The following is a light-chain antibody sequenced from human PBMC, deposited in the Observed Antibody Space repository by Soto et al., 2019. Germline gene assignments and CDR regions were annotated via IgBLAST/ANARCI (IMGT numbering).Light chain of an antibody. Sequence: QSALTQPASVSGSPGQSITISCTGTSSDVGRFHLVSWYQHHPDKAPKLIIFEASKRPSGVSNRFSGSKSGNTASLTISGLQAEDEGDYYCCSYAGSSAFVVFGGGTKLTVL. CDR3: CSYAGSSAFVV. J-gene: IGLJ2*01. V-gene: IGLV2-23*02. CDR1: SSDVGRFHL. CDR2: EAS.